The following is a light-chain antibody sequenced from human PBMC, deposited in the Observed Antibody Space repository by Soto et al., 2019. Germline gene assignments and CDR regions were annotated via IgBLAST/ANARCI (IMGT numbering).Light chain of an antibody. CDR3: QQYNNWPPGT. CDR1: ESVSNN. Sequence: EIVMTQSPATLSVSPGERATVSCRASESVSNNLAWYQQKPGQSPRLLIYAASTRATGIPARFSGSGSGAEFTLTISNLQSEDFAIYYCQQYNNWPPGTFGQGTKVEFK. V-gene: IGKV3-15*01. J-gene: IGKJ1*01. CDR2: AAS.